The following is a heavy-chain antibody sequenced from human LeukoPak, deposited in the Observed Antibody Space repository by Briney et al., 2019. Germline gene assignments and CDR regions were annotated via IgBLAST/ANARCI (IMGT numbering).Heavy chain of an antibody. CDR3: ARHAYGDYSDDAFDI. CDR1: GGSISSYY. J-gene: IGHJ3*02. Sequence: PSETLSLTCTVSGGSISSYYWSWIRQPPGKGLEWIGYIYYSGSTNYNPSLKSRVTISVDTSKNQFSLKLSSVTAADTAVYYCARHAYGDYSDDAFDIWGQGTMVTVSS. D-gene: IGHD4-17*01. CDR2: IYYSGST. V-gene: IGHV4-59*08.